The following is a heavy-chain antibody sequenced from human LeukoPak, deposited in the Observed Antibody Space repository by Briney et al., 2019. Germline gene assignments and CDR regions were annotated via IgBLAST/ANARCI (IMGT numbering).Heavy chain of an antibody. CDR3: ARDRGYSYGYIDY. CDR1: GFTFSSYA. D-gene: IGHD5-18*01. J-gene: IGHJ4*02. V-gene: IGHV3-30-3*01. Sequence: GGSLRLSCAASGFTFSSYAMHWVRRAPGEGLEWVAVISYDGSNKYYADSVKGRFTISRDNSKNTLYLQMNSLRAEDTAVYYCARDRGYSYGYIDYWGQGTLVTVSS. CDR2: ISYDGSNK.